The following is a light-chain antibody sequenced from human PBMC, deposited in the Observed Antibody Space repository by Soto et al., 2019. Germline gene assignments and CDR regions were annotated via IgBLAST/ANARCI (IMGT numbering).Light chain of an antibody. V-gene: IGKV1-39*01. Sequence: DIQMTQSPSSLSASVGDRVTITCRTSQTIINYLNWYQQKPGKAPKLLIYAASSLKSGVPSRFSGSGSGADFTLTISSLQPEDFATYYCQQSFRTPGTFGQGTKVDIK. J-gene: IGKJ1*01. CDR2: AAS. CDR1: QTIINY. CDR3: QQSFRTPGT.